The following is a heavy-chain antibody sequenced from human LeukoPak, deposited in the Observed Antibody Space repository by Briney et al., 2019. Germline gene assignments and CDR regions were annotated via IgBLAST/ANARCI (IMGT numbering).Heavy chain of an antibody. CDR2: ISSSGSTI. CDR3: ARRGYYDILTGYYPEPLYYFDY. V-gene: IGHV3-11*04. CDR1: GFTFSDYY. J-gene: IGHJ4*02. Sequence: GGSLRLSCAASGFTFSDYYMSWIRQAPGKGQEWVSYISSSGSTIYYADSVKGRFTISRDNAKNSLYLQMNGLIAEDTAVYYCARRGYYDILTGYYPEPLYYFDYWGQGTLVTVSS. D-gene: IGHD3-9*01.